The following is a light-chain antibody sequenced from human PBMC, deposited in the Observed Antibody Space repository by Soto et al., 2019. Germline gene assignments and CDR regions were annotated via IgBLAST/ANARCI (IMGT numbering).Light chain of an antibody. CDR1: SSNIGSNT. CDR3: ATWDDSLNGVV. J-gene: IGLJ2*01. V-gene: IGLV1-44*01. CDR2: SSS. Sequence: QPVLTQPPSASGTPGQRVTVFCSGSSSNIGSNTVNWYQQLPRTAPKLLIYSSSQRPSGVPDRFSGSKSGTSASLAISGLQSEDEADYYCATWDDSLNGVVFGGGTKLTVL.